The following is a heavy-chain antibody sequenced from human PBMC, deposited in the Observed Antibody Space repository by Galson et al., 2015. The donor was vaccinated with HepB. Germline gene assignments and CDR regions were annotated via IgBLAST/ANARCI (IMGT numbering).Heavy chain of an antibody. Sequence: SVKVSCKASGYTFTSYGISWVRQAPGQGLEWMGWISAYNGNTNYAQKLQGRVTMTTDTSTSTAYMELRSLRSDDTAVYYCARGGIPMVRGVEHDYWGQGTLVTVSS. J-gene: IGHJ4*02. V-gene: IGHV1-18*01. CDR1: GYTFTSYG. D-gene: IGHD3-10*01. CDR2: ISAYNGNT. CDR3: ARGGIPMVRGVEHDY.